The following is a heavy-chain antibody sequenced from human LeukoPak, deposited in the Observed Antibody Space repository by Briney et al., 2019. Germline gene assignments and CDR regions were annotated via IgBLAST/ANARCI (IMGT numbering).Heavy chain of an antibody. V-gene: IGHV4-34*01. CDR2: INHSGST. Sequence: SETLSLTCAVYGGSFSGYYWSWIRQPPGKGLEWIGEINHSGSTNYNPSLKSRVTISVDTSKNQFSLKLSSVTAADTAVYYCARGSRYIPAAPYPHYYYYYMDVWGKGTTVTVSS. CDR3: ARGSRYIPAAPYPHYYYYYMDV. D-gene: IGHD2-2*01. CDR1: GGSFSGYY. J-gene: IGHJ6*03.